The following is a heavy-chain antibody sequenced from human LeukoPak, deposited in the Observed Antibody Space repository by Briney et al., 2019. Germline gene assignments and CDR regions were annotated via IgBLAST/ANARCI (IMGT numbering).Heavy chain of an antibody. CDR3: AREGYSSSLDAFDI. D-gene: IGHD6-6*01. CDR1: GGSISSGSYY. CDR2: IYTSGST. V-gene: IGHV4-61*02. J-gene: IGHJ3*02. Sequence: SQTLSLTCTVSGGSISSGSYYWSWLRQPAGKGVEWIGRIYTSGSTNYNPSLKSRVTISVDTSKNQFSLKLSSLTAADTAVYYCAREGYSSSLDAFDIWGQGTMVTVSS.